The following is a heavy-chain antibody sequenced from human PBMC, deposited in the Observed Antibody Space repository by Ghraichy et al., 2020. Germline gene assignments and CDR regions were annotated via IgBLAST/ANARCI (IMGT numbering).Heavy chain of an antibody. D-gene: IGHD2-2*01. CDR2: ISGSGGST. V-gene: IGHV3-23*01. CDR1: GFTFSSYA. CDR3: AKDLGYCSSTSCYYYYGMDV. J-gene: IGHJ6*02. Sequence: GGSLRLSCEASGFTFSSYAMSWVRQAPGKGLEWVSAISGSGGSTYYADSVKGRFTISRDNSKNTLYLQMNSLRAEDTAVYYCAKDLGYCSSTSCYYYYGMDVWGQGTTVTVSS.